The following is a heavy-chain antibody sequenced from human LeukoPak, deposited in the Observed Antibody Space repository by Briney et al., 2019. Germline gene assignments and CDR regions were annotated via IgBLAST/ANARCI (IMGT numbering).Heavy chain of an antibody. V-gene: IGHV3-30*02. CDR3: AKDRQWLVAYYFDY. Sequence: GGSLRLSCAASGFTFRAYGMHWVRQAPGKGLEWVAFIRYDARNKYYADSVKGRFTISRDNSKNTLYLQMNSLRAEDTAVYYCAKDRQWLVAYYFDYWGQGTLVTVSS. J-gene: IGHJ4*02. CDR2: IRYDARNK. D-gene: IGHD6-19*01. CDR1: GFTFRAYG.